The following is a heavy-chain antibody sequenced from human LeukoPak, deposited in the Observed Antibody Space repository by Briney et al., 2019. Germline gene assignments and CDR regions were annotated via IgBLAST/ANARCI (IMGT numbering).Heavy chain of an antibody. J-gene: IGHJ4*02. Sequence: GGSLSLSCAASGFTFSSYEMNWVRQAPGKGLEWVSKISSSGSAIYYADSVKGRFTISRDNAKSTPYLQMNSLRVEDTAVYYCARGGSLGYWGQGTLVTVSS. CDR3: ARGGSLGY. V-gene: IGHV3-48*03. CDR1: GFTFSSYE. D-gene: IGHD6-19*01. CDR2: ISSSGSAI.